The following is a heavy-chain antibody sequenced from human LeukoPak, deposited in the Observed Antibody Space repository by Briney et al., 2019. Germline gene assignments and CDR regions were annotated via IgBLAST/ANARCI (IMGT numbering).Heavy chain of an antibody. V-gene: IGHV3-30*02. CDR2: IQYDGSNE. J-gene: IGHJ6*03. D-gene: IGHD2-8*01. CDR3: AKDRCSNGIGCYYYYMDV. CDR1: GFTFSSYG. Sequence: GGSLRLSCAASGFTFSSYGMHWGRQAPGEGLEWVAYIQYDGSNEQYAHSVKGRFRISRDSSKNILYLQMNSLRAEDTAVYYCAKDRCSNGIGCYYYYMDVWGKGTTVTISS.